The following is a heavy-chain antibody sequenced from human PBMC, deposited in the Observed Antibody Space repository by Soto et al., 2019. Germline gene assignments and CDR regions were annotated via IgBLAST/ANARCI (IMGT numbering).Heavy chain of an antibody. CDR3: VVFTFGGVIVRPFDY. V-gene: IGHV1-69*12. D-gene: IGHD3-16*02. CDR1: GRTFSSYA. Sequence: QVQLVQSGAEVKKPGSSVKVSCKASGRTFSSYAISWVRQAPGQGLEWMGGLIPNFGTANYAQKFQGRVTITADESTSTAYMELSSLRSEDTGVYYCVVFTFGGVIVRPFDYWGQGTLVTVSS. CDR2: LIPNFGTA. J-gene: IGHJ4*02.